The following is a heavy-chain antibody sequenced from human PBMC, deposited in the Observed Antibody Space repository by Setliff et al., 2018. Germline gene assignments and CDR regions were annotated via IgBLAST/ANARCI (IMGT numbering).Heavy chain of an antibody. D-gene: IGHD2-8*01. Sequence: ASVKVSCKASGYTFTSYGITWVRQAPGQGLEWMGWISAYTGNTNYAQKLQGRVTMTTDTSTSTAYMELSSLTSDDTAVYYCSRLVRYCTTTTCQRASGAEFWGQGTLVTSPQ. V-gene: IGHV1-18*01. CDR2: ISAYTGNT. CDR1: GYTFTSYG. CDR3: SRLVRYCTTTTCQRASGAEF. J-gene: IGHJ4*02.